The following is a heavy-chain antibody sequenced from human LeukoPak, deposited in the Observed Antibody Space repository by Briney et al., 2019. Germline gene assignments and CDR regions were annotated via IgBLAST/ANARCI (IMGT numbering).Heavy chain of an antibody. J-gene: IGHJ4*02. Sequence: SVKVSCKASGGTFSSYAISWVRQAPGQGLEWMGRIIPILGIANYAQKFQGRVTMTRNTSISTAYMELSSLRSEDTAVYYCARIGYKALRLLGYWGQGTLVTVSS. CDR3: ARIGYKALRLLGY. D-gene: IGHD5-12*01. CDR1: GGTFSSYA. CDR2: IIPILGIA. V-gene: IGHV1-69*04.